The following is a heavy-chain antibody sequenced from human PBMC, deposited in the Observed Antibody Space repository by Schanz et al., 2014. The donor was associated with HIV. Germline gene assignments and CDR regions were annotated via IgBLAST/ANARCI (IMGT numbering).Heavy chain of an antibody. J-gene: IGHJ2*01. Sequence: VQLLESGGGLVQPGGSLRLSCAASGFTNAWMSWVRQAPGKGLEWISYISSGGSTRHYADSVKGRFTVSRDNAKNSLYLQMNSLRAEDTAVYYCALSRPSGYGGSWYFDLWGRGTLVAVSS. CDR3: ALSRPSGYGGSWYFDL. CDR2: ISSGGSTR. V-gene: IGHV3-11*01. D-gene: IGHD2-15*01. CDR1: GFTNAW.